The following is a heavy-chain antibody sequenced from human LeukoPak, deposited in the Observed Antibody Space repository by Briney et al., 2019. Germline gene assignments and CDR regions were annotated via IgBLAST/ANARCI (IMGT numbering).Heavy chain of an antibody. V-gene: IGHV3-30*04. D-gene: IGHD3-10*01. CDR2: ISYDGSNK. J-gene: IGHJ6*04. CDR3: AREPPLLWLGESNYGMDV. CDR1: GFTFSSYA. Sequence: QAGGSLRLSCAASGFTFSSYAMHWVRQAPGKGLEWVAVISYDGSNKYYADSVKGRFTISRDNSKNTLYLQMNSLRAEDTAVYYCAREPPLLWLGESNYGMDVWGKGTTVTVSS.